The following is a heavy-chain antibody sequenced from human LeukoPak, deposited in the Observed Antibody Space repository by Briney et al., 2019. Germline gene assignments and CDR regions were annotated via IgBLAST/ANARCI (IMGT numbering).Heavy chain of an antibody. D-gene: IGHD5-18*01. CDR3: AKDMDTAMASGGLFDY. J-gene: IGHJ4*02. V-gene: IGHV3-9*03. Sequence: GGSLRLSCAASGFTFDDYAMHWVRQAPGKGLEWVSGISWNSGSTGYADSVKGRFTISRDNAKNSLYLQMNSLRAEDMALYYCAKDMDTAMASGGLFDYWGQGTLVTVSS. CDR2: ISWNSGST. CDR1: GFTFDDYA.